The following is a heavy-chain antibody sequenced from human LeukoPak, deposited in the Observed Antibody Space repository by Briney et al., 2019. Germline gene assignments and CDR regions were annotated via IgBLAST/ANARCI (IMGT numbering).Heavy chain of an antibody. D-gene: IGHD3-22*01. CDR2: IIGGGST. CDR1: GFTFSSYA. J-gene: IGHJ4*02. CDR3: AKAPDYYDSSGYPYYFDY. V-gene: IGHV3-23*01. Sequence: GGSLRLSCAASGFTFSSYAMSWVRQAPGKGLEWVSAIIGGGSTYYADSVTGRFTISRDNSKNTLYLQMNSLRAEDTAVYYCAKAPDYYDSSGYPYYFDYWGQGTLVTVSS.